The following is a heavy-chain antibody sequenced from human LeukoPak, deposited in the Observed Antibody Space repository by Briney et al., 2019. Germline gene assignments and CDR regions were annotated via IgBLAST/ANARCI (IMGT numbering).Heavy chain of an antibody. D-gene: IGHD4-17*01. CDR2: IYYSGST. CDR3: ARAGYGDSDFDY. V-gene: IGHV4-39*01. CDR1: GGSISSNSYY. J-gene: IGHJ4*02. Sequence: PSETLSLTCTVSGGSISSNSYYWGWIRQPPGKGLEWIGSIYYSGSTYYNPSLKNRLTISVDTSKNQFSLKLSSVTAADTAVYYCARAGYGDSDFDYWGQGTLVTVSS.